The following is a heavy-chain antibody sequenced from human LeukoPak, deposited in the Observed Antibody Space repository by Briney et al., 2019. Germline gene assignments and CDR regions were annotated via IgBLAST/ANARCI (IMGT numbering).Heavy chain of an antibody. Sequence: SETLSLTCAVYGGSFSGYYWSWIRQPPGKGLEWIGEINHGGSTNYNPSLKSRVTILVDTYKNQFSLKLTSVTAADTAVYYCARLQYGSSWPPDYWGQGTLVTVSS. D-gene: IGHD6-13*01. CDR3: ARLQYGSSWPPDY. J-gene: IGHJ4*02. CDR1: GGSFSGYY. CDR2: INHGGST. V-gene: IGHV4-34*01.